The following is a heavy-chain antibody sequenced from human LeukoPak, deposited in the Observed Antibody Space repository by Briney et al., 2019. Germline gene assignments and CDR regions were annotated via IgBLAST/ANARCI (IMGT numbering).Heavy chain of an antibody. V-gene: IGHV3-43*01. J-gene: IGHJ4*02. D-gene: IGHD6-19*01. Sequence: GGSLILACSAPGFTFAEYTMPWVRQAPAKGLEWDSLISWNGTRIHYGESVKRRFTISRDNSKNSLYLQMNSLRTEDTALYYCVKDLVAASENVRGWYPMDYWGQGTLVTVSS. CDR1: GFTFAEYT. CDR3: VKDLVAASENVRGWYPMDY. CDR2: ISWNGTRI.